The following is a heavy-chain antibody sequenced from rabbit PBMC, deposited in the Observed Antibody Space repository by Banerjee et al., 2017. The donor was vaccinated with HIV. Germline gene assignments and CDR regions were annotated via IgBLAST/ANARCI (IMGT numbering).Heavy chain of an antibody. CDR2: IYTGSWGSP. CDR3: ARDTGTSPAFNL. J-gene: IGHJ4*01. CDR1: GFDFSSNA. Sequence: QSLEESGGDLVKPGASLTLTCTASGFDFSSNAMCWVRQAPGKGLEWIACIYTGSWGSPYYASWAEGRFTISKTSSTTVTLQMTSLTAADTATYFCARDTGTSPAFNLWGQGTLVTVS. D-gene: IGHD8-1*01. V-gene: IGHV1S40*01.